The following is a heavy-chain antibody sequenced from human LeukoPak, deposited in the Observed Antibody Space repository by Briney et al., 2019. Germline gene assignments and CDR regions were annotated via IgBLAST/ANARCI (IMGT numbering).Heavy chain of an antibody. CDR2: IKSEGEGATT. CDR1: GFTIGTAW. V-gene: IGHV3-15*01. Sequence: GGSLRLSCVSSGFTIGTAWMSWVRQAPGKGLEWLGHIKSEGEGATTDYAAPAKGRFATSRDDSKNMIYLQMSSLKIDDTAIYYCIAHFPYFYGFDVWGKGTTVTVSS. J-gene: IGHJ6*04. D-gene: IGHD3-3*02. CDR3: IAHFPYFYGFDV.